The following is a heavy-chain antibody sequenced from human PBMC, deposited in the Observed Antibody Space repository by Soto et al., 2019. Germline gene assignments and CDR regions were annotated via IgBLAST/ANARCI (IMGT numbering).Heavy chain of an antibody. CDR2: IKKRPSAP. D-gene: IGHD1-1*01. CDR3: SWQRRWNHDAFDV. J-gene: IGHJ3*01. CDR1: GLKFDDAW. V-gene: IGHV3-15*07. Sequence: EVHLVESGGDLVKPGGSLRLSCVVSGLKFDDAWVHWVRRVPGKGLEWVGRIKKRPSAPALAAPVKGRLSISRDDSENTIFLQMTGLKSEDTGMYFCSWQRRWNHDAFDVWGQGTKVIVSS.